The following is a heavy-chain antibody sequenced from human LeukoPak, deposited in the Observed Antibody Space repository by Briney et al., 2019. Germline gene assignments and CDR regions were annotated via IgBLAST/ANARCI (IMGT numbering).Heavy chain of an antibody. CDR2: INPNSGGT. CDR3: ARDGIEYGSGSYYSNGMDV. CDR1: GYTFTGYY. D-gene: IGHD3-10*01. V-gene: IGHV1-2*02. J-gene: IGHJ6*02. Sequence: ASVKVSCKASGYTFTGYYMHWVRQAPGQGLEWMGWINPNSGGTNYAQKFQGRVTLTTDTSTYTAYMELRSLRSDDTAVYYCARDGIEYGSGSYYSNGMDVWGQGTTVTVSS.